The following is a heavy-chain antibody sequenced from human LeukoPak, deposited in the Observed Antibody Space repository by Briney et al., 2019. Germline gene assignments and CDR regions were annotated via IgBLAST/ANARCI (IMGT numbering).Heavy chain of an antibody. Sequence: PGGSLRISCAASGFTFSNARMSWVRQAPGKGLEWVGRIKSKTDGGTTDYAAPVKGRFTISRDDSKNTLYPQMNSLKTEDTAVYYCTTTLSRFGESVWGQGTLVTVSS. V-gene: IGHV3-15*01. CDR1: GFTFSNAR. J-gene: IGHJ4*02. CDR3: TTTLSRFGESV. CDR2: IKSKTDGGTT. D-gene: IGHD3-10*01.